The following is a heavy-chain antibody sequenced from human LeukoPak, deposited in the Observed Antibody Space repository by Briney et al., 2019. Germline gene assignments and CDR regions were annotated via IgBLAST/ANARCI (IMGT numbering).Heavy chain of an antibody. V-gene: IGHV1-69*05. D-gene: IGHD4-23*01. CDR3: ARDQGTTVVTRNYYYYYMDV. Sequence: SVKVSCKASGGTFNSYAISWVRQAPGQGREWMGGIIPIFGTANYAQKFQGRVTITTHESTRTAYMELSSLISEDTAVYYCARDQGTTVVTRNYYYYYMDVWGKGTTVTVSS. CDR1: GGTFNSYA. J-gene: IGHJ6*03. CDR2: IIPIFGTA.